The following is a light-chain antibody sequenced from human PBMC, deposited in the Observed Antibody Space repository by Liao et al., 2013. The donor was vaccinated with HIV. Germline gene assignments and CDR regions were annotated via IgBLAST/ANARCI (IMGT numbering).Light chain of an antibody. V-gene: IGLV3-21*01. Sequence: LTQPPSVSVAPGKTARITCEGYNIGSHSVHWYQQKPGQAPVLVIYSDSDRPSGTPERFSGSSSGTTVTLTISGAQVEDEADYYCYSAADIDVVFGGGTKLTVL. CDR2: SDS. J-gene: IGLJ2*01. CDR3: YSAADIDVV. CDR1: NIGSHS.